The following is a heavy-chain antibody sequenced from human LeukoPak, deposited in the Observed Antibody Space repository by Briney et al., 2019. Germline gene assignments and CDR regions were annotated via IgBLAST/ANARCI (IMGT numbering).Heavy chain of an antibody. Sequence: SESLSLTCTVSGGSISSGGYYWSWIRQPPGKGLEWIGYIYHSGGTYYNPSLKSRVTISVDRSKNQFSLKLSSVAAADTAVYYCARGPSSSWYGHPFDYWGQGTLVTVSS. D-gene: IGHD6-13*01. CDR3: ARGPSSSWYGHPFDY. CDR2: IYHSGGT. J-gene: IGHJ4*02. V-gene: IGHV4-30-2*01. CDR1: GGSISSGGYY.